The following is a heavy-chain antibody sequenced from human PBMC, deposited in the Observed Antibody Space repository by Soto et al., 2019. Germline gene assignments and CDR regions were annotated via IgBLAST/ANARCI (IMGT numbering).Heavy chain of an antibody. CDR3: AREGHIVATMVYYYYYGMDV. Sequence: ASVKVSCKASGYTFTGYYMHWVRQAPGQGLEWMGWINPNSGGTNCAQKFQGRVTMTRDTSISTAYMELSRLRSDDTAVYYCAREGHIVATMVYYYYYGMDVWGQGTTVTVSS. D-gene: IGHD5-12*01. V-gene: IGHV1-2*02. J-gene: IGHJ6*02. CDR2: INPNSGGT. CDR1: GYTFTGYY.